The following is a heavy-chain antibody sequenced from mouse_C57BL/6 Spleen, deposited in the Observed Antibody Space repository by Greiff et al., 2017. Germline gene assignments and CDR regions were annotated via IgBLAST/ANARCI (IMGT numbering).Heavy chain of an antibody. CDR2: IDPSDSYT. V-gene: IGHV1-69*01. J-gene: IGHJ1*03. CDR3: ARGGILRRYFDV. CDR1: GYTFTSYW. Sequence: VQLQQPGAELVMPGASVKLSCKASGYTFTSYWMHWVKQRPGQGLEWIGEIDPSDSYTNYNQKFKGKSTLTVDKSSSTAYMQLSSLTSEVSAVXYCARGGILRRYFDVWGTGTTVTVSS.